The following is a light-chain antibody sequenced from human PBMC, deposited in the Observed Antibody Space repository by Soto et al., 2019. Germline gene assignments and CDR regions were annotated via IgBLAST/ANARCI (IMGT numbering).Light chain of an antibody. CDR2: DAS. J-gene: IGKJ2*01. V-gene: IGKV1-5*01. CDR3: QQYSRFPYT. CDR1: QSIGRW. Sequence: DIQMTQSPSTLSASVGDRVPFTCRASQSIGRWLAWYQQKPGKAPKLLIYDASSLESGVPSRFSGSGSGTEFTLTISSLQPDDFATYDCQQYSRFPYTFGQGTKLEIK.